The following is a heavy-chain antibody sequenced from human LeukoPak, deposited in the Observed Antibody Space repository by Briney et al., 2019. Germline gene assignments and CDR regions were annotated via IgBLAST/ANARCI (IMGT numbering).Heavy chain of an antibody. D-gene: IGHD4-17*01. CDR3: AKGGRDYGDLSYYYYYYGMDV. CDR1: GFTFSSYG. CDR2: IRYDGSNK. J-gene: IGHJ6*02. V-gene: IGHV3-30*02. Sequence: GGSLRLSCAASGFTFSSYGMHWVRQAPGKGLEWVAFIRYDGSNKYYADSVKGRFTISRENAKNTLYLQMNSLRAEDTAVYYCAKGGRDYGDLSYYYYYYGMDVWGQGTTVTVSS.